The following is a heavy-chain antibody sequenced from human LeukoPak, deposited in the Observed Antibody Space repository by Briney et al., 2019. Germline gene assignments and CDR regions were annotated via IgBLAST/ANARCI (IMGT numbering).Heavy chain of an antibody. D-gene: IGHD1-26*01. CDR3: VRDRVGGSYSSSDY. CDR1: GFTFNSYS. CDR2: ISSTSSTI. V-gene: IGHV3-48*01. J-gene: IGHJ4*02. Sequence: PGGSLRLSCAASGFTFNSYSMNWVRQAPGKGLEWVSYISSTSSTIYYADSVKGRFTISRDNAKNSLYLQMNSLRAEDTAVYYCVRDRVGGSYSSSDYWGQGTLVTVSS.